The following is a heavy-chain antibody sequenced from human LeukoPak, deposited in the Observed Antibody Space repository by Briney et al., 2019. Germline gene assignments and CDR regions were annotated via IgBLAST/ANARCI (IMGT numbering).Heavy chain of an antibody. J-gene: IGHJ3*02. V-gene: IGHV5-51*01. CDR2: MYPGDSDT. D-gene: IGHD4-17*01. CDR1: GYSYTSYW. CDR3: ARQGPLTTVTTLAFDI. Sequence: GESLKISCKGSGYSYTSYWIGWVRQMRGKGLEWMGIMYPGDSDTRYSPSFQGQVTISADKSISTAYLQWSSLKASDTAMYYCARQGPLTTVTTLAFDIWGQGTMVTVSS.